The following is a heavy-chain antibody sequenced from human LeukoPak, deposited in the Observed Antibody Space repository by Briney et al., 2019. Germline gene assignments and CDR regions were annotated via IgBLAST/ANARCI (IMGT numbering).Heavy chain of an antibody. D-gene: IGHD3-10*01. Sequence: GASVKVSCKVSGYTLTELSMHWVRQAPGKGLEWMGGFDPEDGETIYAQKFQGRVTMTRDTSISTAYMELSRLRSDDTAVYYCASSHGSMVRGGYYYYYYMDVWGKGTTVTISS. CDR1: GYTLTELS. V-gene: IGHV1-24*01. J-gene: IGHJ6*03. CDR2: FDPEDGET. CDR3: ASSHGSMVRGGYYYYYYMDV.